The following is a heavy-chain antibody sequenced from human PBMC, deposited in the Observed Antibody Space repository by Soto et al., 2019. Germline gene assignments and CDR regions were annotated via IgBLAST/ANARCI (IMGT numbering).Heavy chain of an antibody. D-gene: IGHD4-17*01. Sequence: QVQLQESGPGLVKPSQTLSLTCTVSGGSISGGVYYWSWIRQPQGKGLEWIGYIFDSGSTYYTPSLKSRVTISVDTSKNQFSLRLSSVTAADTAVYYCAREIIPLTTDWYFDLWGRGTLVTVSS. CDR1: GGSISGGVYY. CDR2: IFDSGST. V-gene: IGHV4-30-4*01. J-gene: IGHJ2*01. CDR3: AREIIPLTTDWYFDL.